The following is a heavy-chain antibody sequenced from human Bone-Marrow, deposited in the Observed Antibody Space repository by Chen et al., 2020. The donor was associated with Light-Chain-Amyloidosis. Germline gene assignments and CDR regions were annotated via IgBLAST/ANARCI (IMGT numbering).Heavy chain of an antibody. J-gene: IGHJ4*02. CDR1: GFTFSDFG. D-gene: IGHD1-26*01. CDR2: QWFNGND. Sequence: VQLVESGGGVAQPGTSLRLSCAASGFTFSDFGFHWVRQAPGKGLEWVAVQWFNGNDNYADSVRGRFTISRDNAKNTLYLQMNSLRPEDTAVYYCAKAGSYRFDSWGQGTLVTVSS. V-gene: IGHV3-33*03. CDR3: AKAGSYRFDS.